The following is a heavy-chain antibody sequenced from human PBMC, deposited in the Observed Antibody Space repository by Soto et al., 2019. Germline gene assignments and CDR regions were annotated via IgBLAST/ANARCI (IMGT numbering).Heavy chain of an antibody. CDR3: ARSAYCSGGSCSEDY. V-gene: IGHV1-69*01. CDR2: IIPIFGTA. J-gene: IGHJ4*02. CDR1: GGTFSSYA. D-gene: IGHD2-15*01. Sequence: QVQLVHSGDEVKKPGSSVKVSCKACGGTFSSYAISWVRQAPGQGLEWMGGIIPIFGTANYAQKFQGRVTITADESTSTAYMELSSLRSEDTAVYYCARSAYCSGGSCSEDYWGQGTLVTVSS.